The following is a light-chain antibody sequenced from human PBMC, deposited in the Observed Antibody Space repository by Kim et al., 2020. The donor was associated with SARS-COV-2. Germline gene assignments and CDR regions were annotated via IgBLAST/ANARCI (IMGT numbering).Light chain of an antibody. V-gene: IGKV3-20*01. J-gene: IGKJ1*01. CDR1: QSVSSNY. CDR3: QQYGSSPRT. Sequence: EIVLTQSPGTLSLSPGERATLSCRASQSVSSNYLAWYQQKPGQAPRLIIYGASSRSTGIPDRFSGSGSGTDFTLTISRLEPEDFAVYYCQQYGSSPRTFGQGPKVDSK. CDR2: GAS.